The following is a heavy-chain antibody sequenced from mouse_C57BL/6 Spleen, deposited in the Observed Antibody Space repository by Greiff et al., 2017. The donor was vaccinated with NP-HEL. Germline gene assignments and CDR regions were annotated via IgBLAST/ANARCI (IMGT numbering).Heavy chain of an antibody. CDR2: FYPGDGDT. V-gene: IGHV1-82*01. Sequence: QVHVKQSGPELVKPGASVKISCKAPGYAFSSSWLNGLKQRPGKGFEWFGRFYPGDGDTNYNGKFKGKATLTADKSSSTAYMQLSSLTSEDYAVDFCADDNYGSSYVFAYWGQGTLVTVSA. CDR1: GYAFSSSW. J-gene: IGHJ3*01. CDR3: ADDNYGSSYVFAY. D-gene: IGHD1-1*01.